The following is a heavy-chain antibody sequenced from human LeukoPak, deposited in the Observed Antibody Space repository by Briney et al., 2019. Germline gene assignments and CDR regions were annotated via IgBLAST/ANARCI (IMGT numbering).Heavy chain of an antibody. J-gene: IGHJ4*02. V-gene: IGHV3-21*01. D-gene: IGHD2-8*01. CDR1: GFTFTSYS. CDR2: ISGGGGST. Sequence: GGSLRLSCAASGFTFTSYSMNWVRQAPGKGLEWVSTISGGGGSTYYADSVKGRFTISRDNAKNSLYLQMNSLRAEDTAVYYCARVYCTNGVCYFFDYWGQGTLVTVSS. CDR3: ARVYCTNGVCYFFDY.